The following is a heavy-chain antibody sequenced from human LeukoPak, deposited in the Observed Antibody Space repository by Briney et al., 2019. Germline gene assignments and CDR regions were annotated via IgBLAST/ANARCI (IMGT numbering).Heavy chain of an antibody. CDR2: INPNSGGT. CDR3: ARDSSDYFKPFDY. CDR1: GYTFTDYY. D-gene: IGHD3-22*01. Sequence: GASVKVSCKASGYTFTDYYIHWVRQARGQGLQWMGWINPNSGGTNYAQNFQGRVTMTRDTSISTAYMELRRLRSDDTAVYFCARDSSDYFKPFDYWGQGTLVTVSS. J-gene: IGHJ4*02. V-gene: IGHV1-2*02.